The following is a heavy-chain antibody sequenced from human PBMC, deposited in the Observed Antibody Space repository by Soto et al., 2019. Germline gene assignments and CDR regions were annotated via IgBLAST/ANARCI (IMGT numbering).Heavy chain of an antibody. CDR2: IYPGDSDT. D-gene: IGHD3-22*01. V-gene: IGHV5-51*01. J-gene: IGHJ5*02. Sequence: PGESLKISCKGSGYSFTSYWFGWVRQMPGKGLEWMGIIYPGDSDTRYSPSFQGQVTISADKSISTADLQWSSLKASDTAMYYCARHAYDSSGYYFRHWFVPWGQGTLVTAPQ. CDR1: GYSFTSYW. CDR3: ARHAYDSSGYYFRHWFVP.